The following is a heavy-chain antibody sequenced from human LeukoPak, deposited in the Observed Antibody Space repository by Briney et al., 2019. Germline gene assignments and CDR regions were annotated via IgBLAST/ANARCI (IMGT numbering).Heavy chain of an antibody. CDR3: ARGRSSIVGASQRTYFDY. D-gene: IGHD1-26*01. J-gene: IGHJ4*02. CDR2: IHPGDSDT. CDR1: GYSFTSYW. V-gene: IGHV5-51*01. Sequence: GESLKISCKGSGYSFTSYWIGWVRQMPGKGLEWMGIIHPGDSDTRYSPSFQGQVTISADKSICTAYLQWSSLKASDTAMYYFARGRSSIVGASQRTYFDYWGQGTLVTVSS.